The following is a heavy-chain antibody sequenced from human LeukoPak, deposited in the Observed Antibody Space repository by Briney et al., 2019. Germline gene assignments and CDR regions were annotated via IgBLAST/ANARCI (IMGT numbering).Heavy chain of an antibody. CDR1: GGTFSSYA. Sequence: SVKVSCRASGGTFSSYAISWVRQAPGQGLEWMGRIIPIFGTANYAQKFQGRVTITTDESTSTAYMELSSLRSEDTAVYYCAREDIVARYFDYWGQGTLVTVSS. D-gene: IGHD5-12*01. CDR2: IIPIFGTA. V-gene: IGHV1-69*05. CDR3: AREDIVARYFDY. J-gene: IGHJ4*02.